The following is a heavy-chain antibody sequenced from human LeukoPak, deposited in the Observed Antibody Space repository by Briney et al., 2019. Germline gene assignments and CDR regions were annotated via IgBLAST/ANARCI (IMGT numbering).Heavy chain of an antibody. CDR1: GFSFSSYE. Sequence: AGSLRLSCAASGFSFSSYEMNWVRQAPGKGLEWVSYISRSGSSIYYADSVKGRFTVSRDNAKNSLYLQMSSLRAEDTAVYYCARQVLQYSSSPYGMDVWGHGTTVTVSS. CDR2: ISRSGSSI. D-gene: IGHD6-6*01. CDR3: ARQVLQYSSSPYGMDV. V-gene: IGHV3-48*03. J-gene: IGHJ6*02.